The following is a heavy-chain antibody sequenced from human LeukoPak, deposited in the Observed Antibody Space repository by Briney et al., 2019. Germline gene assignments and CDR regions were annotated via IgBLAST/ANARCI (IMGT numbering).Heavy chain of an antibody. V-gene: IGHV5-51*01. Sequence: GESLKISCKGSGYSFTSYWIGWVRQMPGKGLEWMGIIYPGDSDTRYSPSFQGQVAISADKSISTAYLQWSSLRASDTAMYYCARRWYSSSWIGWFDPWGQGTLVTVSS. CDR2: IYPGDSDT. J-gene: IGHJ5*02. CDR3: ARRWYSSSWIGWFDP. D-gene: IGHD6-13*01. CDR1: GYSFTSYW.